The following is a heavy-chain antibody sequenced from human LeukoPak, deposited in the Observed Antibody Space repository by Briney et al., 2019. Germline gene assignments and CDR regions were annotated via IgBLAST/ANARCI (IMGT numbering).Heavy chain of an antibody. CDR1: GGSVSSGSYY. CDR3: AREGYSNYYYFDY. J-gene: IGHJ4*02. CDR2: IYYRGST. V-gene: IGHV4-61*01. Sequence: SETLSLTCTVSGGSVSSGSYYWSWIRQPPGKGLEWIGYIYYRGSTNYNPSLKSRVTISVDASKNQFSLKLSSVTAADTAVYYCAREGYSNYYYFDYWGQGTLVTVSS. D-gene: IGHD4-11*01.